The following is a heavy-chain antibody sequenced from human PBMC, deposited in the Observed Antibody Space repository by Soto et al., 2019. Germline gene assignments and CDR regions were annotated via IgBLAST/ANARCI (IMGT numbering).Heavy chain of an antibody. D-gene: IGHD3-10*01. J-gene: IGHJ6*02. CDR2: VYTSDYT. CDR3: ASSGGQPGDFFCYNGLDV. Sequence: SETLSLTCSVSGASIRSYYWHWIRQPPGKSLEWIGYVYTSDYTRYSSSLKSRVTISVDTSKSQFYLRLNSVTAADTAVYYCASSGGQPGDFFCYNGLDVWGQGTTVTVSS. V-gene: IGHV4-4*08. CDR1: GASIRSYY.